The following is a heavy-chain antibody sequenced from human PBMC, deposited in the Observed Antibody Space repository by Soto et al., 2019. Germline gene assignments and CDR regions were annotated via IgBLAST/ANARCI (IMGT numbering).Heavy chain of an antibody. V-gene: IGHV4-59*01. CDR2: IYYSGST. J-gene: IGHJ6*03. D-gene: IGHD2-2*02. CDR1: GGSISSYY. CDR3: ARAVTYCSSTSCYMPNWDYYYYMDV. Sequence: SETLSLTCTVSGGSISSYYWSWIRQPPGKGLEWIGYIYYSGSTNYNPSLKSRVTISVDTSKNQFSLKLSSVTAADTAVYYCARAVTYCSSTSCYMPNWDYYYYMDVWGKGTTVTVSS.